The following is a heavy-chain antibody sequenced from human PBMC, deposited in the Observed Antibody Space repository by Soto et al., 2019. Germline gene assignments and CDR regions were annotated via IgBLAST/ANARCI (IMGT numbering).Heavy chain of an antibody. D-gene: IGHD3-22*01. CDR1: GGSISSSNW. CDR2: IYHSGST. J-gene: IGHJ6*02. Sequence: KPSETLSLTCAVSGGSISSSNWWSWVRQPPGKGLEWIGEIYHSGSTNYNPSLKSRVTISVDKSKNQFSLKLSSVTAADTAVYYCARGDYDSSGHNYYYGMDVWGQGTTVTVSS. CDR3: ARGDYDSSGHNYYYGMDV. V-gene: IGHV4-4*02.